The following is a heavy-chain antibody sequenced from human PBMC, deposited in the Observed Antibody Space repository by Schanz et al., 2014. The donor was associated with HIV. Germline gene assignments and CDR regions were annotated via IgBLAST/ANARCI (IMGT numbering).Heavy chain of an antibody. Sequence: QVQLLESGGGLVQPGGSLRLSCAASGFTFSSYGMHWVRQAPGKGLEWVAVISYDGSNKYYADSVKGRFTISRDISKNTLYLQMNSLRAEDTAVYYCAKEEQQLGGVGGYHFDYWGQGTLVTVSS. CDR1: GFTFSSYG. J-gene: IGHJ4*02. CDR3: AKEEQQLGGVGGYHFDY. CDR2: ISYDGSNK. D-gene: IGHD6-13*01. V-gene: IGHV3-30*18.